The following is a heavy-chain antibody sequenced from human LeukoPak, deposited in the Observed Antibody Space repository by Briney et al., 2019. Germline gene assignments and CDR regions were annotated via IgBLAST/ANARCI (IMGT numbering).Heavy chain of an antibody. CDR1: GFTFSSYG. CDR3: ATHRTYYDFWSGCS. J-gene: IGHJ5*02. Sequence: QTGGSLRLSCAASGFTFSSYGMHWVRQAPGKGLEWVAVIWYDGSNKYYADSVKGRFTISRDNSKNTLYLQMNSLRAEDTAVYYCATHRTYYDFWSGCSWGQGTLVTVSS. CDR2: IWYDGSNK. D-gene: IGHD3-3*01. V-gene: IGHV3-33*01.